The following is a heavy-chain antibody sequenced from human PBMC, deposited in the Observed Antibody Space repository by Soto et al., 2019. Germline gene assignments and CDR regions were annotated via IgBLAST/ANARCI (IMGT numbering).Heavy chain of an antibody. D-gene: IGHD6-19*01. J-gene: IGHJ4*02. CDR3: AHGSGWLSDQ. V-gene: IGHV2-5*02. Sequence: QTTLKESGPTLVKPTQTLTLTCTFSGFSLSDSAVGVNWIRQPPGKPLEWLALIYWDDTKHYSSSLRNRLTITKDTSKNQVVLTMTNMDPVDTATYYCAHGSGWLSDQWGQGTLVTVSS. CDR1: GFSLSDSAVG. CDR2: IYWDDTK.